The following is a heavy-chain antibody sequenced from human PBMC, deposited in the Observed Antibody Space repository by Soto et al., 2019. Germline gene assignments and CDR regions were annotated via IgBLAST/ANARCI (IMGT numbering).Heavy chain of an antibody. CDR1: GGSISSGGYY. CDR3: AREYGLGSLYGSGWFDP. J-gene: IGHJ5*02. V-gene: IGHV4-31*03. CDR2: IYYSGST. D-gene: IGHD3-10*01. Sequence: SETLSLTCTVSGGSISSGGYYWSWIRQHPGKGLEWIGYIYYSGSTYYNPSLKSRVTISVDTSKNQFSLKLSSVTAADTAVYYCAREYGLGSLYGSGWFDPWGQGTLVTVSS.